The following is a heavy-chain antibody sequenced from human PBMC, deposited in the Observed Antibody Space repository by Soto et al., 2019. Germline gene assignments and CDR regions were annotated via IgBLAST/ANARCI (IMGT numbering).Heavy chain of an antibody. J-gene: IGHJ5*02. CDR1: GGSVSSGSYY. V-gene: IGHV4-61*01. CDR2: IYYSGST. CDR3: ARGGVAGMGGWFEP. Sequence: SETLSLTCTVSGGSVSSGSYYWSWIRQPPGKGLEWIGYIYYSGSTNYNPSLKSRVTISVDTSKNQFSLKLSSVPAPAPAVYDCARGGVAGMGGWFEPWDQGTLVTVSS. D-gene: IGHD6-19*01.